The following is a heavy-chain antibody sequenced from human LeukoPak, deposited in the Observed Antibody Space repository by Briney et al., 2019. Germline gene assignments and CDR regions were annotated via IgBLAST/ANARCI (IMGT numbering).Heavy chain of an antibody. J-gene: IGHJ4*02. V-gene: IGHV3-7*01. CDR1: GFTFSSYW. Sequence: GGCLRLSCAASGFTFSSYWMSWVRQAPGKGLEWVANMKQDGSEKYYVDSVKGRFTISRDNAKNSLYLQMNSLRAEDTAVYYCARDTAISMYSSGWYYFDYWGQGTLVTVSS. CDR2: MKQDGSEK. CDR3: ARDTAISMYSSGWYYFDY. D-gene: IGHD6-19*01.